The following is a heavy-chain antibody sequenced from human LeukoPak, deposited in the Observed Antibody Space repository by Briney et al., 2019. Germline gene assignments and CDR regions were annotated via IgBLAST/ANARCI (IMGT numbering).Heavy chain of an antibody. J-gene: IGHJ6*02. V-gene: IGHV3-74*01. CDR1: GFTFSSYW. CDR2: LNSDGSTT. Sequence: GGSLRLSCAASGFTFSSYWMHWVRQAPGKGLVWVSRLNSDGSTTSYADSVKGRFTISRDNAKNTLYVQMNSLRDEDTAEYYCARGYYGMDVWGQGTTVTVSS. CDR3: ARGYYGMDV.